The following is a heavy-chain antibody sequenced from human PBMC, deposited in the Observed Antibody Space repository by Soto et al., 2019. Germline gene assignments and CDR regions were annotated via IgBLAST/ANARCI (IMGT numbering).Heavy chain of an antibody. CDR2: IIPIFGTA. J-gene: IGHJ4*02. V-gene: IGHV1-69*06. CDR1: GGTFSSYA. CDR3: ASDPYYDILTGYYMDY. Sequence: SVKVSCKASGGTFSSYAISWVRQAPGQGLEWMGGIIPIFGTANYAQKFQGRVTITADKSTSTAYMELSSLRSEDTAVYYCASDPYYDILTGYYMDYWGQGTLVTVSS. D-gene: IGHD3-9*01.